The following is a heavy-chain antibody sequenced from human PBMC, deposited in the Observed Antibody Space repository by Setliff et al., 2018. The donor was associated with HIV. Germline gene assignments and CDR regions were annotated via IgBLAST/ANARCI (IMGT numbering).Heavy chain of an antibody. CDR1: GYSFTSYW. Sequence: GASLTISCKGSGYSFTSYWIGWVRQMPGKGLEWMGIIYPGDSDTRYSPSFQGQVTISADKSISTAYLQWSSLKASDTAIYYCARAAAGNYYYYYMDVWGKGTTVTSP. CDR2: IYPGDSDT. CDR3: ARAAAGNYYYYYMDV. D-gene: IGHD6-13*01. J-gene: IGHJ6*03. V-gene: IGHV5-51*01.